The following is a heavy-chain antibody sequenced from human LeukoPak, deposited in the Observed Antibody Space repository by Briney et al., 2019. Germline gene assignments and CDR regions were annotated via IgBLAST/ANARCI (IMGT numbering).Heavy chain of an antibody. J-gene: IGHJ5*02. D-gene: IGHD3-10*01. CDR2: IYYSGST. Sequence: SETLSLTCTVSGGSISSYYWSWIRQPPGKGLEWIGYIYYSGSTNYNPSLKSRVTISVDKSKNQFSLKLSSVTAADTAVYYCARVRWEPLALVRGGWFDPWGQGTLVTVSS. V-gene: IGHV4-59*12. CDR3: ARVRWEPLALVRGGWFDP. CDR1: GGSISSYY.